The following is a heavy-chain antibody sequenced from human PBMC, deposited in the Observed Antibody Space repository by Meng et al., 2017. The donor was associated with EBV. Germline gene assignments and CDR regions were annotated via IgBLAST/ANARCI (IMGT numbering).Heavy chain of an antibody. CDR3: ARDGRLYDTPSPFDY. V-gene: IGHV1-18*01. CDR2: ISAYNGNT. Sequence: QVQRGQSRVEVNKSGASVKVSCKASGYTFTSYGISWVRQAPGQGLEWMGWISAYNGNTNYAQKLQGRVTMTTDTSTSTAYMELRSLRSDDTAVYYCARDGRLYDTPSPFDYWGQGTLVTVSS. J-gene: IGHJ4*02. CDR1: GYTFTSYG. D-gene: IGHD3-22*01.